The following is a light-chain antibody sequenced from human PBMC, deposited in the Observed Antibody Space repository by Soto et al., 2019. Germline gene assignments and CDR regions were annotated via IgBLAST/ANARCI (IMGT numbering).Light chain of an antibody. V-gene: IGKV3D-15*01. CDR1: QSVSSN. J-gene: IGKJ5*01. Sequence: EVVRTQSPATLSVSPGERATLSCRASQSVSSNLAWYQQKPGQAPRLLLYGASTRATGSPARFSGSGSGTEFTLTISSLQSEDFAVYYCQQYNNWPPITFGQGTRLEI. CDR3: QQYNNWPPIT. CDR2: GAS.